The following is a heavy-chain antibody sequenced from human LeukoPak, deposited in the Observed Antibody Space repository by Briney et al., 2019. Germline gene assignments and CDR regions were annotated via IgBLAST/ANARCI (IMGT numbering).Heavy chain of an antibody. Sequence: SETLSLTCTVSGGSISSGGYYWSWIRQPPGKGLEWIGYIFYTGNTNYNPSLKSRLTISVDTSKNQFSLKLSSVTAADTAVYYCARSRDSAGYYTVLFDYWGQGSLVTVSS. J-gene: IGHJ4*02. CDR3: ARSRDSAGYYTVLFDY. CDR2: IFYTGNT. D-gene: IGHD3-22*01. V-gene: IGHV4-61*08. CDR1: GGSISSGGYY.